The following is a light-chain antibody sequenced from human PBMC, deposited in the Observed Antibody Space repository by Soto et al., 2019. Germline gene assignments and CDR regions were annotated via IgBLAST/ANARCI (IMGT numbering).Light chain of an antibody. CDR2: LGS. CDR1: HYLLHSSGYNY. Sequence: VVTQSPLSLTVTPGEPASISCRSSHYLLHSSGYNYLAWYLQKPGQSPQVLIYLGSNRAAGVPDRFSWSGSGTDFTLKISRVEAEDVGVYYCMQALEMPYPLGQGTKLEIK. V-gene: IGKV2-28*01. J-gene: IGKJ2*01. CDR3: MQALEMPYP.